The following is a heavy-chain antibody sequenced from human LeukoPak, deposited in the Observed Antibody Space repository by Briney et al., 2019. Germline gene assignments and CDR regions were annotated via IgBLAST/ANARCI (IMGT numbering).Heavy chain of an antibody. V-gene: IGHV1-18*01. CDR2: INAYNGNK. D-gene: IGHD3-22*01. Sequence: GASVKVSCKASGYTFTNYGISWVRQAPGQGREWMGWINAYNGNKNYAQKLQGRVTITTDTSKSTAYMEMRSLRSDDTAVYYCARDPYYYDSSGLDYWGRGTLVTVSS. J-gene: IGHJ4*02. CDR1: GYTFTNYG. CDR3: ARDPYYYDSSGLDY.